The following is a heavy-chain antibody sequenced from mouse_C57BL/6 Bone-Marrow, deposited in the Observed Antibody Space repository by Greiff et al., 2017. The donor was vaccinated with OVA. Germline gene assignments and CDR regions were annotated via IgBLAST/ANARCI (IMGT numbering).Heavy chain of an antibody. J-gene: IGHJ2*01. Sequence: LVEPGASVKMSCKASGYTFTDYYMNWVKQSHGKSLEWIGVINPYNGGTSYNQKFKGKATLTVDKSSSTAYMELNSLTSEDSAVYYCGIYDGYCFDYWGQGTTLTVSS. D-gene: IGHD2-3*01. CDR1: GYTFTDYY. CDR2: INPYNGGT. V-gene: IGHV1-19*01. CDR3: GIYDGYCFDY.